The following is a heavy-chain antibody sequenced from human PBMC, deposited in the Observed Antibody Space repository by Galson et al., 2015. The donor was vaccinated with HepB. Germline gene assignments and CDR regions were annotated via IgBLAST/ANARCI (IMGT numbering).Heavy chain of an antibody. J-gene: IGHJ4*02. CDR2: ISAGGGST. CDR1: GFTFSSYA. D-gene: IGHD6-13*01. V-gene: IGHV3-23*01. CDR3: AKSYPAYSSSCPEY. Sequence: SLRLSCAASGFTFSSYAMSWVRQAPGKGLEWVSAISAGGGSTYYADSVKGRFTISRDNSKNTLYLQMNSLRAEDTAVYYCAKSYPAYSSSCPEYWGQGTLVTVSS.